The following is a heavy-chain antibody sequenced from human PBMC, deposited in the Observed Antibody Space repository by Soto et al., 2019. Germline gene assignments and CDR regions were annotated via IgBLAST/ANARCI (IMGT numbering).Heavy chain of an antibody. V-gene: IGHV4-59*08. J-gene: IGHJ4*02. CDR2: IYYSGST. Sequence: SETLSLTCTVSGGSISSYYWSWIRQPPGKGLEWIGYIYYSGSTNYNPSLKSRVTISVDTSKNQFSLKLSSVTAADTAVYYCARHAIPHNFDYWGQGTLVTVS. CDR3: ARHAIPHNFDY. CDR1: GGSISSYY.